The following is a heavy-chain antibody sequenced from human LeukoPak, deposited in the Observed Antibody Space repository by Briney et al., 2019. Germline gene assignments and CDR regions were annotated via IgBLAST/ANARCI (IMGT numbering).Heavy chain of an antibody. CDR2: ISAYNGNT. V-gene: IGHV1-18*01. D-gene: IGHD3-9*01. CDR1: GYTFTSYG. J-gene: IGHJ3*02. Sequence: GASVKVSCKASGYTFTSYGISWVRQAPGQGLEWMGWISAYNGNTNYAQKLQGRVTMTTDTSTSTAYMELRSLRLDDTAVYYCARDPPYYDILTGYYAAAAFDIWGQGTMVTVSS. CDR3: ARDPPYYDILTGYYAAAAFDI.